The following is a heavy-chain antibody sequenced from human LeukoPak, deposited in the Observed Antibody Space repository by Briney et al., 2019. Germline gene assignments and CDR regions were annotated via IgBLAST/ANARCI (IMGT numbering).Heavy chain of an antibody. CDR1: GGSISSYY. V-gene: IGHV4-59*01. J-gene: IGHJ4*02. Sequence: KASETLSLTCTVSGGSISSYYWSWIRQPPGKGLEWIGYIYYSGSTNYNPSLKSRVTISVDTSKNQFSLKLSSVTAADTAVYYCAREATVYYFDYWGQGTLVTVSS. CDR2: IYYSGST. D-gene: IGHD4-17*01. CDR3: AREATVYYFDY.